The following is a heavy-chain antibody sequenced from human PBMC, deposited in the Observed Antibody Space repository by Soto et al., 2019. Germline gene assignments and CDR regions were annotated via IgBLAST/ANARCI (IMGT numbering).Heavy chain of an antibody. CDR2: IIPIFGTA. Sequence: SVKVSCKASGGTFSSYAISWVRQAPGQGLEWMGGIIPIFGTANYAQKFQGRVTITADKSTSTAYMELSSLRSEDTAVYYCARDWRATNGAAACTIPFDHWGQVTLVTFSS. CDR3: ARDWRATNGAAACTIPFDH. CDR1: GGTFSSYA. J-gene: IGHJ4*02. D-gene: IGHD6-13*01. V-gene: IGHV1-69*06.